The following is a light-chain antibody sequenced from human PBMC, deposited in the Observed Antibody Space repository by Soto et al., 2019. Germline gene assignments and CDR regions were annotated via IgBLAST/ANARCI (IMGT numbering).Light chain of an antibody. J-gene: IGKJ1*01. V-gene: IGKV3-15*01. CDR3: QHYGRSPS. Sequence: EIVMTQSPATLSVSPGERATLSCRASQSVSSNLAWYQQKPGQAPRLLMYGASTRATAIPARFSGSGSGTEFTLTINSLQSEDVGVYYCQHYGRSPSFGRGTKVEIK. CDR2: GAS. CDR1: QSVSSN.